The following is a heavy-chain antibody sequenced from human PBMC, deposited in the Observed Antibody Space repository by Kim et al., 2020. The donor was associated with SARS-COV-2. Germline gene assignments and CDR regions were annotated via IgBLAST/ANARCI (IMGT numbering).Heavy chain of an antibody. CDR3: AKSVRGLYNFDY. CDR1: GFTFSIYA. D-gene: IGHD2-8*01. V-gene: IGHV3-23*01. Sequence: GGSLRLSCAASGFTFSIYAMSWVRQSPGKGLEWVSGISNSGGSTYYADSMKGRFTISRDNSKNTLYLQMNTLRAEDTAVYYCAKSVRGLYNFDYWGQGTL. CDR2: ISNSGGST. J-gene: IGHJ4*02.